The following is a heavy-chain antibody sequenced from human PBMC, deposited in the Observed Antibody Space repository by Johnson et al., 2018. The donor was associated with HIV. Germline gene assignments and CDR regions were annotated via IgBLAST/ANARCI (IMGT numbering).Heavy chain of an antibody. CDR1: GFIFSDYA. CDR2: ISYDGGDK. V-gene: IGHV3-30*04. Sequence: QVQLVESGGGVVQPGRSLRLSCAASGFIFSDYAMHWVRLAPGKGLEWVAVISYDGGDKYYAGSVKGRFTISRDNSTTTLYLQMNSLKTEDTAVYYCARDGYSGGFDIWGQGTMVTVSS. J-gene: IGHJ3*02. CDR3: ARDGYSGGFDI. D-gene: IGHD2-21*01.